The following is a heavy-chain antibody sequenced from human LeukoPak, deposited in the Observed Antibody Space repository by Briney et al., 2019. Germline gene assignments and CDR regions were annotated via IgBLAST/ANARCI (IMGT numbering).Heavy chain of an antibody. D-gene: IGHD6-6*01. CDR2: IYPGDSDT. J-gene: IGHJ4*02. CDR3: ARQYSSSSGGIDY. CDR1: GYSFTSYW. V-gene: IGHV5-51*01. Sequence: GASLQISCKGSGYSFTSYWVGWVRQLPGKGLEWMGIIYPGDSDTGYSPSFQGQVTISADMSISTAYLQWSSLKASDTAMYYCARQYSSSSGGIDYWGQGTLVTVSS.